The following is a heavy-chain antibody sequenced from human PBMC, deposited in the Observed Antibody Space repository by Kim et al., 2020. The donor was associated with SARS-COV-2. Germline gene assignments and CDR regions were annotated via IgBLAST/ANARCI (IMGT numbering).Heavy chain of an antibody. Sequence: STNYNPSLKSRVTISVDTSKNQFSLKLSSVTAADTAVYYCASRKGGFFDYWGQGTLVTVSS. CDR2: ST. CDR3: ASRKGGFFDY. J-gene: IGHJ4*02. D-gene: IGHD3-16*01. V-gene: IGHV4-59*01.